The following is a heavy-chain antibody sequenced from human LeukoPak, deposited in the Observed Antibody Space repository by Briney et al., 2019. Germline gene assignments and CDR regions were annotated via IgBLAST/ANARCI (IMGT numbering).Heavy chain of an antibody. CDR3: ARQISSLFFDY. V-gene: IGHV4-59*08. J-gene: IGHJ4*02. Sequence: PSETLSLTCTVSGGSISSYYWSWIRQPPGKGLEWIGYIYYSGSTNYNPSLKSRVTISVDTSKNQFSLKLSSVTAADTAVFFCARQISSLFFDYWGQGTLVTVSS. CDR1: GGSISSYY. CDR2: IYYSGST. D-gene: IGHD6-13*01.